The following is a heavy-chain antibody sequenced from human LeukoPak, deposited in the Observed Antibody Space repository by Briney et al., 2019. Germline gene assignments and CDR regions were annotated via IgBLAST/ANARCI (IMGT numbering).Heavy chain of an antibody. Sequence: PGGSLRLSCAASGFTFNRDWTAWGRQAPGKGLEWGANIKEDGSEKNYVDSGKGRFTISRDNAVNSVYLQMKELRAEHTGVYYCATKEPSTSGWSYWGQGTLVTVSS. J-gene: IGHJ4*02. CDR1: GFTFNRDW. D-gene: IGHD6-19*01. V-gene: IGHV3-7*01. CDR3: ATKEPSTSGWSY. CDR2: IKEDGSEK.